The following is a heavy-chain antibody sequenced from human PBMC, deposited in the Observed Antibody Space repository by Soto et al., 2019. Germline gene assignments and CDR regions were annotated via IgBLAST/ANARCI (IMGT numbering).Heavy chain of an antibody. CDR2: ISAYNGNT. CDR3: AREWDIVVVVAATPYYYGMDV. Sequence: ASVKVSCKASGYTFTSYDINWVRQATGQGLEWMGWISAYNGNTNYAQKLQGRVTMTTDTSTSTAYMELRSLRSDDTAVYYCAREWDIVVVVAATPYYYGMDVWGQGTTVTVSS. CDR1: GYTFTSYD. V-gene: IGHV1-18*01. J-gene: IGHJ6*02. D-gene: IGHD2-15*01.